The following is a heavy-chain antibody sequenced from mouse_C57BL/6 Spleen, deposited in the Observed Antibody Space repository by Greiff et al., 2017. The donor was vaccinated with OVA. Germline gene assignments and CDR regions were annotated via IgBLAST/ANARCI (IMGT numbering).Heavy chain of an antibody. CDR3: ARANWDAD. Sequence: EVHLVESGPGLVKPSQSLSLSCSVTGYSITSGYYWNWIRQFPGNKLECMGFISYDGSTNYNPSFKNRTSITHDTSKNQLYLKLTSVTTEDTATYDCARANWDADWGQGTLVTVSA. J-gene: IGHJ3*01. V-gene: IGHV3-6*01. CDR2: ISYDGST. D-gene: IGHD4-1*01. CDR1: GYSITSGYY.